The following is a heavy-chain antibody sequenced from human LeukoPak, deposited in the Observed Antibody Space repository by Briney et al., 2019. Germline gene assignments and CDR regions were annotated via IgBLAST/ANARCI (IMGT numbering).Heavy chain of an antibody. CDR3: ARRYSSSSHFDY. CDR2: TYYRSRWYS. Sequence: SQTLSLTCAISGDNVSSNSAAWNWIRQSPSRGLEWLGRTYYRSRWYSDYAVSVNSRITNTPDASKNQFSLQLNSVTPEDTAVYYCARRYSSSSHFDYWGQGILVTVSS. J-gene: IGHJ4*02. CDR1: GDNVSSNSAA. V-gene: IGHV6-1*01. D-gene: IGHD6-6*01.